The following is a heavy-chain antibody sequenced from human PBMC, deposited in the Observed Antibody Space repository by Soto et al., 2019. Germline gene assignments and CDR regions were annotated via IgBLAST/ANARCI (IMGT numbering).Heavy chain of an antibody. CDR1: GFTFSSYA. Sequence: GGSLRLSCAASGFTFSSYAMSWVRQAPGKGLEWVSAISGSGGSTYYADSVKGRFTISRDNSKNTLYLQMNSLRAEDTAVYYCAKMGPPYYYDSSGYDYAFDVWGQGTMVTV. CDR3: AKMGPPYYYDSSGYDYAFDV. J-gene: IGHJ3*01. CDR2: ISGSGGST. V-gene: IGHV3-23*01. D-gene: IGHD3-22*01.